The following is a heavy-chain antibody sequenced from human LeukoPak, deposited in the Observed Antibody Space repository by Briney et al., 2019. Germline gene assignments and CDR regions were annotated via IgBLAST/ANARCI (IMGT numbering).Heavy chain of an antibody. V-gene: IGHV4-34*01. CDR3: ARESDIVATKASYYFDY. Sequence: SETLSLTCAVYGGSFSGYYWSWIRQPPGKGLEWIGEINHSGSTNYNPSLKSRATISVDTSKNQFSLKLSSVTAADTAVYYCARESDIVATKASYYFDYWGQGTLVTVS. D-gene: IGHD5-12*01. J-gene: IGHJ4*02. CDR1: GGSFSGYY. CDR2: INHSGST.